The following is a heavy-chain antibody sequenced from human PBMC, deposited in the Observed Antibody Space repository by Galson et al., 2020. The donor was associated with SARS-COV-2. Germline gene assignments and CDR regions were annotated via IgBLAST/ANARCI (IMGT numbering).Heavy chain of an antibody. J-gene: IGHJ6*02. D-gene: IGHD6-6*01. Sequence: GGSLRLSCAASGFIVSSNYMTWVRQTPGKGLEWVSVIYSGGTTYYADSVKGRFTISRDNSKNTLYLQMNSLQPDDTAVYYCARGVVSYYSGLDVWGQGTTVTVSS. CDR3: ARGVVSYYSGLDV. CDR2: IYSGGTT. V-gene: IGHV3-53*01. CDR1: GFIVSSNY.